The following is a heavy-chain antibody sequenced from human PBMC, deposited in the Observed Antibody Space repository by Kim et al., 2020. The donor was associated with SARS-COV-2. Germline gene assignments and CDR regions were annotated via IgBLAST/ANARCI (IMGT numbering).Heavy chain of an antibody. D-gene: IGHD6-13*01. CDR2: ISYDGSNK. J-gene: IGHJ1*01. Sequence: GGSLRLSCAASGFTFSSYGMHWVRQAPGKGLEWVAVISYDGSNKYYADSVKGRFTISRDNSKNTLYLQMNSLRAEDTAVYYCAKAAAGQKGGYFQHWGQGTLVTVSS. CDR3: AKAAAGQKGGYFQH. V-gene: IGHV3-30*18. CDR1: GFTFSSYG.